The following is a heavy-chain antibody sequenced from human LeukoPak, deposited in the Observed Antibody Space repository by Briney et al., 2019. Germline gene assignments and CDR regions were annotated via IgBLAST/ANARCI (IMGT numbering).Heavy chain of an antibody. CDR1: GFTFTRSP. J-gene: IGHJ3*01. Sequence: ASVKVSCKASGFTFTRSPMNWVRQAPGQGLQWMGWINTDTGKPTYAQAFTGRFAFSLDTSVSTAYLQISSLKAEDTAVYYCARELTSWSFDLWGQGTLVTVSS. CDR3: ARELTSWSFDL. CDR2: INTDTGKP. V-gene: IGHV7-4-1*02. D-gene: IGHD3-16*01.